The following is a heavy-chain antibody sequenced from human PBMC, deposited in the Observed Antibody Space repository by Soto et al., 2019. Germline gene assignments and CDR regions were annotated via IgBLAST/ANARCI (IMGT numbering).Heavy chain of an antibody. J-gene: IGHJ4*02. CDR3: ATYPRPYKWTDI. Sequence: QVRLEQSGAEVKKPGSSVRVSCQASGGALTSYPIHWVRQAPGQGLEWMGIIDPIVDTSNLAENFKTRLTLTADTSTKTVYMDLTSLRSDDTAIYFCATYPRPYKWTDIWGRGTQLTVSS. CDR1: GGALTSYP. V-gene: IGHV1-69*06. D-gene: IGHD1-20*01. CDR2: IDPIVDTS.